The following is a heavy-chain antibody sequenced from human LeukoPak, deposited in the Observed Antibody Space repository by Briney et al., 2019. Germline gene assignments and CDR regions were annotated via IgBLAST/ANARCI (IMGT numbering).Heavy chain of an antibody. CDR1: GYTFVTYT. J-gene: IGHJ6*02. CDR2: ISPCNMAI. Sequence: GASGKDSCKASGYTFVTYTMSWVGQAPGQGLEWRGWISPCNMAIKYSQRLQVRVTGTEDKSTRTRYMSRRSLTSAATAVYYCARDSPHGMDVWGQGTTVIVSS. V-gene: IGHV1-18*01. CDR3: ARDSPHGMDV.